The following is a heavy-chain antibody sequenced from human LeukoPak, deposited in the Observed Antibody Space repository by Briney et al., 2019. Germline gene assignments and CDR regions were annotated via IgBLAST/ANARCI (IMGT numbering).Heavy chain of an antibody. V-gene: IGHV1-2*06. CDR3: AREWELLSYYYYYAVDV. CDR1: GYTFTGYH. CDR2: INPNTGGT. Sequence: AASVKVSCKTSGYTFTGYHIHWVRQAPGQGLEWMGRINPNTGGTNYAQKFQGRVTMTRDTSTSTTCMELSSLRSDDTAVYYCAREWELLSYYYYYAVDVWGQGTTVTVSS. J-gene: IGHJ6*02. D-gene: IGHD1-26*01.